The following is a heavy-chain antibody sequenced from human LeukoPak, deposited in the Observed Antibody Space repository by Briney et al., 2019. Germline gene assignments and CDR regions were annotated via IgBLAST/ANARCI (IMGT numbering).Heavy chain of an antibody. CDR1: GGTFSSYA. CDR2: IIPIFGTA. Sequence: SVKVSCKAYGGTFSSYAISWVRQAPGQGLEWMGGIIPIFGTANYAQKFQGRVTITTDESTSTAYMELSSMRSEDTAVYYCARMGYDSSGYPDWGQGTLVTASS. CDR3: ARMGYDSSGYPD. D-gene: IGHD3-22*01. J-gene: IGHJ4*02. V-gene: IGHV1-69*05.